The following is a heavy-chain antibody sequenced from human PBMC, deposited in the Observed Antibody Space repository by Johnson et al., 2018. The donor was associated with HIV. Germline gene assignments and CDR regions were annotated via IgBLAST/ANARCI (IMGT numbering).Heavy chain of an antibody. Sequence: EVQLVESGGVVVQPGGSLRLSCAASGFTFDDYAMHLVRQAPGKGLEWVSVISWDGGSTYYADSVKGRFTISRDNSNNSLYLQMNSLRVEDTALYYCAKDTRMTTVTPGALNIWGQGTMVTVSS. CDR3: AKDTRMTTVTPGALNI. CDR2: ISWDGGST. J-gene: IGHJ3*02. V-gene: IGHV3-43D*03. D-gene: IGHD4-11*01. CDR1: GFTFDDYA.